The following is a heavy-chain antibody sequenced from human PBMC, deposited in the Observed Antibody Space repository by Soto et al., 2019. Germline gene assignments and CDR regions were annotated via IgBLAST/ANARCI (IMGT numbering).Heavy chain of an antibody. Sequence: ASVKVSCKASGYTFTSYGISWVQQAPGQGLEWMGWISAYNGNTNYAQKLQGRVTMTTDTSTSTAYMELWSLRSDDTAVYYCARDQGSGSYQDYYYYYGMDVWGQGTTVTVSS. CDR2: ISAYNGNT. D-gene: IGHD3-10*01. CDR3: ARDQGSGSYQDYYYYYGMDV. CDR1: GYTFTSYG. V-gene: IGHV1-18*01. J-gene: IGHJ6*02.